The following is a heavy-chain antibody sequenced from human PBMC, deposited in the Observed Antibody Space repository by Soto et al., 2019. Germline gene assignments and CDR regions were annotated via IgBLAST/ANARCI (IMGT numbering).Heavy chain of an antibody. V-gene: IGHV4-34*01. J-gene: IGHJ4*02. CDR1: GGSFSGYY. CDR3: ARALSAGYSIGWYSGFGRATYFDF. Sequence: SGTLSLTCAVYGGSFSGYYWSWIRQPPGKGLEWIGEINHSGSTNYNPSLKSRVTISVETSKNQFSLKLSSVTAADTAVYYCARALSAGYSIGWYSGFGRATYFDFWGQGPLVTVFS. CDR2: INHSGST. D-gene: IGHD6-19*01.